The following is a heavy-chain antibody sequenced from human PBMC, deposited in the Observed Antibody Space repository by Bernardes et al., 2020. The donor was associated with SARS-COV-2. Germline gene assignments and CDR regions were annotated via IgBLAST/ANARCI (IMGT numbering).Heavy chain of an antibody. CDR1: GYTFTAYF. Sequence: SVPVSCNASGYTFTAYFIHWVRHAPVQRLEWMGWINPNTGGTNYVQKFQGRVTMTRDTSITTAYMELSWLGSDDTAIYYCARTRTTISTTGIPVDYWGQGTLVTVSS. D-gene: IGHD2-21*02. V-gene: IGHV1-2*02. J-gene: IGHJ4*02. CDR2: INPNTGGT. CDR3: ARTRTTISTTGIPVDY.